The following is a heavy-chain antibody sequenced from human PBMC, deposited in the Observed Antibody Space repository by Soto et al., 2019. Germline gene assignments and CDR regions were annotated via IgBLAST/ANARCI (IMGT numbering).Heavy chain of an antibody. D-gene: IGHD2-21*02. J-gene: IGHJ3*02. Sequence: QVQLQQWGAGLLKPSETLSLTCAVYGGSFSGYYWSWIRQPPGKGLEWIGEINHSGSTNYNPSLTSRVTISVDTSKHQFSLKLSSVTAADTAVYYCAITVVTRPEDAFDIWGQGTMVTVSS. CDR1: GGSFSGYY. CDR3: AITVVTRPEDAFDI. CDR2: INHSGST. V-gene: IGHV4-34*01.